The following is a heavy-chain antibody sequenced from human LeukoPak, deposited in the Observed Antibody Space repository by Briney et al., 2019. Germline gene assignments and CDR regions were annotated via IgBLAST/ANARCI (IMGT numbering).Heavy chain of an antibody. Sequence: PGGPLRLPCAPSGFPFNSYGMLWVRKAPGKGLEGVAFIWYDECSKYHADSGNGQVTISRDNSKNTVYLQMNSVRAEDTAVYYCASRRGGIVGDYWGQGTLVTVSS. V-gene: IGHV3-33*01. J-gene: IGHJ4*02. CDR2: IWYDECSK. CDR1: GFPFNSYG. CDR3: ASRRGGIVGDY. D-gene: IGHD2-15*01.